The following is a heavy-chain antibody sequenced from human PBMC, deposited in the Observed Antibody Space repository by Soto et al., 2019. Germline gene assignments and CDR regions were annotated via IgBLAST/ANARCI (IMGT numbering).Heavy chain of an antibody. CDR1: GGSISRSGYY. Sequence: QVQLQESGPGLVKPSQTLSLTCTVSGGSISRSGYYWSWIRQHPGKGLEWIGYIYFSGSTYYNPSLKSLVTISVDTSKNQFSLNLNSVTAADTAVYYCAGIVATNFDYWGQGTLVTVSS. J-gene: IGHJ4*02. D-gene: IGHD5-12*01. CDR2: IYFSGST. CDR3: AGIVATNFDY. V-gene: IGHV4-31*01.